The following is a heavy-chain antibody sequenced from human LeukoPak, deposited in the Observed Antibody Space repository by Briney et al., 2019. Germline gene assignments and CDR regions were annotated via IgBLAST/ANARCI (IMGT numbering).Heavy chain of an antibody. Sequence: GGSLRLSCAASGFTFSSYAMSWVRQAPGKGLEWVSAISGSGGSTYYADSVKGRFTISRDNSKNTLYLQMNSLRAEDTAVYYCAKDLCRDGYNCWVALDYWGQGTLVTVSS. V-gene: IGHV3-23*01. CDR3: AKDLCRDGYNCWVALDY. CDR1: GFTFSSYA. D-gene: IGHD5-24*01. J-gene: IGHJ4*02. CDR2: ISGSGGST.